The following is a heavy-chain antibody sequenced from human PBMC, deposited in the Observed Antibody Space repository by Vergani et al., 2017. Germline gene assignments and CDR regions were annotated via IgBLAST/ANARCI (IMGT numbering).Heavy chain of an antibody. J-gene: IGHJ1*01. D-gene: IGHD2-15*01. V-gene: IGHV3-7*01. Sequence: EVQVVESGGGLIKPGGSLRLSCVVSGITFKNAWINWVRQAPGKGLEWVASIKRDGTEKFYVDSVKGRFTISRDNAKTTLYLQMNSLRDEDRGVYYCARISGGSAPYLHYWGQGTLVTVAS. CDR1: GITFKNAW. CDR3: ARISGGSAPYLHY. CDR2: IKRDGTEK.